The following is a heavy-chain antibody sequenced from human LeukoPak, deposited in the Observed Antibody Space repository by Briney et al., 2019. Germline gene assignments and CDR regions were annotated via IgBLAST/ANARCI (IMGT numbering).Heavy chain of an antibody. Sequence: SETLSLTCAVYGGSSSGYYGSWIRHPPGNGLEWIGEINHSGSTNYNPSLKSRVTISVNTSKTQFSLMLSSVTAADTGVDYRVRGFVYWGQGTLVTVSS. J-gene: IGHJ4*02. CDR1: GGSSSGYY. CDR2: INHSGST. CDR3: VRGFVY. V-gene: IGHV4-34*01.